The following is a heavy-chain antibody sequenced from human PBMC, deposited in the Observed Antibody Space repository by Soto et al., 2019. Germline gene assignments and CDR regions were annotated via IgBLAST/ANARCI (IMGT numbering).Heavy chain of an antibody. CDR1: GFPFSSYW. Sequence: EVQLVESGGDLVPRGGSLRLYCAASGFPFSSYWMHWVRHTPGKGLDWVARISGDGVTTYYADSVTGRFTVSRDNAKNTLSLQISGLRVEDTAVYYCAREYYGLLTGYYTYYWCQGTLVSVSS. CDR2: ISGDGVTT. V-gene: IGHV3-74*01. J-gene: IGHJ4*02. CDR3: AREYYGLLTGYYTYY. D-gene: IGHD3-9*01.